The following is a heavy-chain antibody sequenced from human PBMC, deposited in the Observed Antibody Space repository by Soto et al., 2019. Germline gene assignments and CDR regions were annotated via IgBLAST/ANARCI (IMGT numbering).Heavy chain of an antibody. J-gene: IGHJ6*02. CDR1: GYSFTSYW. D-gene: IGHD1-26*01. CDR2: IYPGDSDT. V-gene: IGHV5-51*01. Sequence: GESLKISCKGSGYSFTSYWIGWVSQMPGKGLEWMGIIYPGDSDTRYSPSFQGQVTISADKSISTAYLQWSSLKASDTAMYYCARLMGATTLYYGMDVWGQGTTVTVSS. CDR3: ARLMGATTLYYGMDV.